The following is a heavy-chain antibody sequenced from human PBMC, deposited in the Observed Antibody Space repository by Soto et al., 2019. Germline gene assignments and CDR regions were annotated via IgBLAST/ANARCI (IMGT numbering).Heavy chain of an antibody. CDR1: GGTFSSYA. D-gene: IGHD2-15*01. V-gene: IGHV1-69*01. CDR2: IIPIFGTA. Sequence: QVQLVQSGAEVKKPGSSVKVSCKASGGTFSSYAISWVRQAPGQGLEWMGGIIPIFGTANYAQKFHGRVTITADESTSTAYMELSSLRSEDTAVYYCAREPLCCSGGSSYSPFDYSGHGTLVTVSS. CDR3: AREPLCCSGGSSYSPFDY. J-gene: IGHJ4*01.